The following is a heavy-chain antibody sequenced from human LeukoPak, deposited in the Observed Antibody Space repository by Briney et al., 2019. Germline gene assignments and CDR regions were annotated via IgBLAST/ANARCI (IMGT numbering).Heavy chain of an antibody. CDR3: AQRFDCSSASCYGFDY. V-gene: IGHV4-34*01. D-gene: IGHD2-2*01. J-gene: IGHJ4*02. Sequence: PSETLSLTCVVNGGSFSGYYWSWIRQSPGKGLEWIGEINGGGSTNHNPSLKSRVTMSVDMSKNQISLRLRSVTAADAAVYYCAQRFDCSSASCYGFDYWGQGSLVTVSS. CDR2: INGGGST. CDR1: GGSFSGYY.